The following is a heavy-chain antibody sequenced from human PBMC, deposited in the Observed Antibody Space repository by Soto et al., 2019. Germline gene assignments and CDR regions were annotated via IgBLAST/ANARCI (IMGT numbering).Heavy chain of an antibody. CDR1: GYSFAGYW. CDR2: IDPSDSQT. V-gene: IGHV5-10-1*01. D-gene: IGHD3-22*01. J-gene: IGHJ4*02. Sequence: GESLKISCKGSGYSFAGYWITWVRQKPGKGLEWMGRIDPSDSQTYYSPSFRGHVTISATKSVTTVFLQWSSLRASDTAMYYCARQIYDSDTGPNFQYYFDSWGQGTPVTVSS. CDR3: ARQIYDSDTGPNFQYYFDS.